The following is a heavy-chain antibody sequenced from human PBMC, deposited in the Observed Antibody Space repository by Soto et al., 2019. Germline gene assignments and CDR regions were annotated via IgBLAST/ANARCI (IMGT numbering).Heavy chain of an antibody. Sequence: GGSLRLSCAASGFTFSMSWMTWIRQAPGKGLEWVAQIKPDGSDTLYVDSMKGRFSISRDNAKNSLYLQMNSLREEDTAMYYCARAAAGYFFDYWGQGTLVTVSS. CDR3: ARAAAGYFFDY. D-gene: IGHD6-13*01. CDR2: IKPDGSDT. V-gene: IGHV3-7*01. CDR1: GFTFSMSW. J-gene: IGHJ4*02.